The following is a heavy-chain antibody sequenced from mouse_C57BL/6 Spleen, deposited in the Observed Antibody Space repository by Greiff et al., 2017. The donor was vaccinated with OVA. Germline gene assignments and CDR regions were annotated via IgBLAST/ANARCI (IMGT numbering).Heavy chain of an antibody. Sequence: QVQLQQSGAELARPGASVKLSCKASGYTFTSYGISWVKQRTGQGLEWIGEIYPRSGNTYYNQKFKGKATLTADKSSSTAYMELRSLTSEDSAVYFCAQRITTVVATDYAMDYWGQGTSVTVSS. CDR3: AQRITTVVATDYAMDY. CDR2: IYPRSGNT. J-gene: IGHJ4*01. CDR1: GYTFTSYG. D-gene: IGHD1-1*01. V-gene: IGHV1-81*01.